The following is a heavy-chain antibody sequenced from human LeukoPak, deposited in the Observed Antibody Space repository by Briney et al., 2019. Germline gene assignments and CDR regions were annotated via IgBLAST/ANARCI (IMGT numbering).Heavy chain of an antibody. CDR3: ARMNYDSSGYDAFDI. Sequence: SETLSLTCTVSGGSISSYYWSWIRQPPGKGLEWIGYIYYSGGTNYNPSLKSRVTISVDTSKNQFSLKLSSVTAADTAVYYCARMNYDSSGYDAFDIWGQGTMVTVSS. CDR2: IYYSGGT. CDR1: GGSISSYY. J-gene: IGHJ3*02. V-gene: IGHV4-59*08. D-gene: IGHD3-22*01.